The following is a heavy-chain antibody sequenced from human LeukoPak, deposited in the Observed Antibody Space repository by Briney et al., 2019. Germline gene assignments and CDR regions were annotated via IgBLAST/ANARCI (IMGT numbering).Heavy chain of an antibody. CDR3: AKGTDRYCSGGTCAFDY. CDR2: ISGSGGST. Sequence: GGSLRLSCAASGFPFNNYAMSWVRQAPGKGLEWVSVISGSGGSTYYADSVKGRFTISRDNSKNTLYLQMNSLRAEDTAVYYCAKGTDRYCSGGTCAFDYWGQGTLVTVSS. CDR1: GFPFNNYA. J-gene: IGHJ4*02. D-gene: IGHD2-15*01. V-gene: IGHV3-23*01.